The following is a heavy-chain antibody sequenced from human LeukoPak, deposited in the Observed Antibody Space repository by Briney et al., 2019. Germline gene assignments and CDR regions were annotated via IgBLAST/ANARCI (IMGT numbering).Heavy chain of an antibody. D-gene: IGHD2-15*01. CDR3: ATDRVGVGYCSGGSCYSNYFDY. Sequence: ASVKVSCKVSGYTLTELSMHWVRQAPGKGLEWMGGFDPEHGITIYVQKFQGRVTMIEDKSTDTAYMELSSLRSEDTAVYYCATDRVGVGYCSGGSCYSNYFDYWGQGTLVTVSS. CDR2: FDPEHGIT. CDR1: GYTLTELS. V-gene: IGHV1-24*01. J-gene: IGHJ4*02.